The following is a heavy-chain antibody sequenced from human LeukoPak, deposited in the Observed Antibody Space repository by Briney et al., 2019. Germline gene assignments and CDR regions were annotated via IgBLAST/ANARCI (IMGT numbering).Heavy chain of an antibody. Sequence: TGGSLRLSCVASGLTFSYYELSWVRQAPGKGLEWVGRIKSKTDGGTTDYAAPVKGRFTISRDDSKNTLYLQMNSLKTEDTAVYYCTTGITMVRGVIHLIDYWGQGTLVTVSS. CDR2: IKSKTDGGTT. CDR3: TTGITMVRGVIHLIDY. V-gene: IGHV3-15*01. J-gene: IGHJ4*02. D-gene: IGHD3-10*01. CDR1: GLTFSYYE.